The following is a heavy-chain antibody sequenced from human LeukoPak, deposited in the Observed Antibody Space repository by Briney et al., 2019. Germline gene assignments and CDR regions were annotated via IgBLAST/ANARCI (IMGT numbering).Heavy chain of an antibody. CDR2: INSDGSST. CDR3: ARNLGEHGYKYPGGY. Sequence: QPGGSLRLSCAASGFTFSSYWMHWVRQAPGKGLVWVSRINSDGSSTSYADSVKGRFTISRDNSRDTLNLHMYSLRSEDTAVYYCARNLGEHGYKYPGGYWGQGTLVTVSS. CDR1: GFTFSSYW. V-gene: IGHV3-74*01. D-gene: IGHD5-24*01. J-gene: IGHJ4*02.